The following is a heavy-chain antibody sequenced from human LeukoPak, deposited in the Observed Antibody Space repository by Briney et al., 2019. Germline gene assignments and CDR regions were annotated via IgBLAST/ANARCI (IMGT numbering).Heavy chain of an antibody. D-gene: IGHD3-9*01. CDR2: IIPIFGTA. J-gene: IGHJ5*02. V-gene: IGHV1-69*06. CDR1: GGTFSSYA. Sequence: AASVNVSCKASGGTFSSYAISWVRQAPGPGREWMGGIIPIFGTANYAQQFQGRVTITADKSTSTAYMELSSLRSEDTAVYYCARSQHDILTGYYISRFDPGGQGTLVTVSA. CDR3: ARSQHDILTGYYISRFDP.